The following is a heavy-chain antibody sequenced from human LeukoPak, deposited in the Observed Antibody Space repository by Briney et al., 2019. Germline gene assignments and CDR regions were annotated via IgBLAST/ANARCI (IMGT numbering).Heavy chain of an antibody. V-gene: IGHV4-34*01. D-gene: IGHD6-13*01. CDR2: INHSGST. J-gene: IGHJ4*02. CDR1: GGSFSGYY. CDR3: ARDGRYSSSWSRIDY. Sequence: MASETLSLTCAVYGGSFSGYYWSWIRQPPGKGLEWIGEINHSGSTNYNPSLKSRVTISVDTSKNQFSLKLSSVTAADTAVYYCARDGRYSSSWSRIDYWGQGTLVTVSS.